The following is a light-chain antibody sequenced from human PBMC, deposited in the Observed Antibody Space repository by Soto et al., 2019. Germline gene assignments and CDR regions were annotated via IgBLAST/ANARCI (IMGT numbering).Light chain of an antibody. CDR2: EAS. Sequence: EVVMTQSPATLSVSPGERATLSCRASQNIISNLAWYQQNPGQAPRLLIYEASSRATGIPDRFSGSGSGTDFTLTISRLEPEDFAVYYCQQYRTFGQGTKVDIK. CDR1: QNIISN. J-gene: IGKJ1*01. V-gene: IGKV3D-20*02. CDR3: QQYRT.